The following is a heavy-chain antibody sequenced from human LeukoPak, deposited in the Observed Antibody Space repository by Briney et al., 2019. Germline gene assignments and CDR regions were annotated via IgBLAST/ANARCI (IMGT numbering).Heavy chain of an antibody. D-gene: IGHD6-19*01. Sequence: SETLSLTCAVYGGSFSGYYWSWIRQPPGKGLEWTGEINHSGSTNYNPSLKSRVTISVDTSKNQFSLKLSSVTAADTAVYYCARGYSSGWYPLLDYWGQGTLVTVSS. J-gene: IGHJ4*02. CDR2: INHSGST. V-gene: IGHV4-34*01. CDR3: ARGYSSGWYPLLDY. CDR1: GGSFSGYY.